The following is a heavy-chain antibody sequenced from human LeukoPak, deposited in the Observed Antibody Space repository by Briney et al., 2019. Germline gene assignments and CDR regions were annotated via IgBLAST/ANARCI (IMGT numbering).Heavy chain of an antibody. CDR1: GYTFTGYY. J-gene: IGHJ3*02. CDR2: INPNSGGT. Sequence: ASVKVSCKASGYTFTGYYMHWVRQAPGQGLEWMGWINPNSGGTNYAQKFQGRVTMTRDTSTSTAYMELRSLRSDDTAVYYCARDGHRRYHYDSSGREDAFDIWGQGTVVTVSS. D-gene: IGHD3-22*01. CDR3: ARDGHRRYHYDSSGREDAFDI. V-gene: IGHV1-2*02.